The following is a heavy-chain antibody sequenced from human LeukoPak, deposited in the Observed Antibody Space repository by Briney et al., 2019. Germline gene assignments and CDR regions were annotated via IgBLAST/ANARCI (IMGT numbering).Heavy chain of an antibody. CDR3: ARDYCSSTSCYGEVSFDP. V-gene: IGHV1-3*01. J-gene: IGHJ5*02. D-gene: IGHD2-2*01. CDR1: GYTFTSYT. Sequence: VASVTVSCKASGYTFTSYTMHWVRQAPGQRLEWMGWINAGNGNTEYSQKFQGRVTITWDTSASTAYMELSSLRSEDTAVYYCARDYCSSTSCYGEVSFDPWGQGTLVTVSS. CDR2: INAGNGNT.